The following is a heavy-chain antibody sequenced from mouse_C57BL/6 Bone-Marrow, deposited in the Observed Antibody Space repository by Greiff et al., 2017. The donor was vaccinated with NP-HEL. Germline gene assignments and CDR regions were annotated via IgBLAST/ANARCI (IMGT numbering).Heavy chain of an antibody. V-gene: IGHV3-6*01. D-gene: IGHD1-1*01. J-gene: IGHJ2*01. CDR1: GYSITSGYY. CDR2: ISYDGSN. CDR3: ASRDYYGSSSDY. Sequence: DVKLVESGPGLVKPSQSLSLTCSVTGYSITSGYYWNWIRQFPGNKLEWMGYISYDGSNNYNPSLKNRISITRDTSKNQFFLKLNSVTTEDTATYYCASRDYYGSSSDYWGQGTTLTVSS.